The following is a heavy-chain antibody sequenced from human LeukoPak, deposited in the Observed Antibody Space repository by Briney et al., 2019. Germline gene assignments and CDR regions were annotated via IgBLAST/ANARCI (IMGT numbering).Heavy chain of an antibody. J-gene: IGHJ3*02. CDR2: IYSGGAT. V-gene: IGHV3-53*01. CDR1: GFTVTANY. Sequence: GGSLRLSCAASGFTVTANYMAWVRQAPGKGLEWVSVIYSGGATHNADSVKGRFTISRDNSKNTLYLQMNSLRAEDTAVYYCVSSMITFGGLIDPSAFDIWGQGTMVTVSS. CDR3: VSSMITFGGLIDPSAFDI. D-gene: IGHD3-16*02.